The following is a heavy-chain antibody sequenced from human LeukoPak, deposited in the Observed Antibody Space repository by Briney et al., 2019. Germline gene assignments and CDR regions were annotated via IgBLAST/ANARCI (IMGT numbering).Heavy chain of an antibody. D-gene: IGHD5-24*01. Sequence: ASVKVSCKASGGTFSNYPIIWVRLAPGRGLECLGGIIPVYGTANYAQMFHGRITLTAQESTATAYMELRRLTSDDTAMYFCATHTGGYNYWWFDIWVQGTLVTVSS. V-gene: IGHV1-69*13. J-gene: IGHJ5*02. CDR1: GGTFSNYP. CDR2: IIPVYGTA. CDR3: ATHTGGYNYWWFDI.